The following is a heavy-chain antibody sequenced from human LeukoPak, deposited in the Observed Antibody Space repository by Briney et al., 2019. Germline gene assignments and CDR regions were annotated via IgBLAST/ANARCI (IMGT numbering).Heavy chain of an antibody. CDR3: ARVRSSGWKGDFDY. Sequence: PSETLSLTCTVSGGSVSSGSYYWSWIRQPPGKGLEWIGYISYSGSTNYNPSLKSRVTISVDTSKNQFSLKLTSVTAADTAVYYCARVRSSGWKGDFDYWGQGTLVTVS. CDR2: ISYSGST. CDR1: GGSVSSGSYY. V-gene: IGHV4-61*01. D-gene: IGHD6-19*01. J-gene: IGHJ4*02.